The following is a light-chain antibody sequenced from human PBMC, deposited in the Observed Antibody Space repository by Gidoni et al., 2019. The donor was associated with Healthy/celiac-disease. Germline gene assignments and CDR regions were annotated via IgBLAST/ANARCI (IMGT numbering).Light chain of an antibody. CDR2: GAS. CDR1: QSVSSN. CDR3: QQYNNWPPWT. J-gene: IGKJ1*01. Sequence: EIVMTPSPATLSVSPGERATLPCRASQSVSSNLAWYQQKPGQAPRRLIYGASTRATGIPARFSGSGSGTEFTLTISSLQSEDFAVYYCQQYNNWPPWTFGQGTKVEIK. V-gene: IGKV3-15*01.